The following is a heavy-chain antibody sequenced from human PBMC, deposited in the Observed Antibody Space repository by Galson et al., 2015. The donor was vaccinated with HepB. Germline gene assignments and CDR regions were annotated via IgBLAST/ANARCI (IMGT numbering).Heavy chain of an antibody. V-gene: IGHV1-46*03. CDR2: TNPSGGST. CDR1: GYTFTSYY. CDR3: ARVSGRAPKPFDY. Sequence: SVKVSCKASGYTFTSYYMHWVRQAPGQGLEWMGITNPSGGSTSYAQKFQGRVTMTRDTSTSTVYMELSSLRSEDTAVYYCARVSGRAPKPFDYWGQGTLVTVSS. J-gene: IGHJ4*02.